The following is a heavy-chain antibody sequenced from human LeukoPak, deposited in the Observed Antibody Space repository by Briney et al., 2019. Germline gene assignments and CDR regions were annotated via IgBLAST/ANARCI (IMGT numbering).Heavy chain of an antibody. CDR1: GGTFSSYT. CDR3: AREPHNWNYDYYGMDV. CDR2: IIPILGIA. D-gene: IGHD1-20*01. V-gene: IGHV1-69*02. Sequence: ASVKVSCKASGGTFSSYTISWVRQAPGQGLEWMGRIIPILGIANYAQKFQGRVTITADKSTSTAYMELSSLRSGDTAVYYCAREPHNWNYDYYGMDVWGQGTTVTVSS. J-gene: IGHJ6*02.